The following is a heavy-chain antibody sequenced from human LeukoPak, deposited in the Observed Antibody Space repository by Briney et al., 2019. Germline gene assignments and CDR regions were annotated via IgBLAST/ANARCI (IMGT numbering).Heavy chain of an antibody. J-gene: IGHJ4*02. V-gene: IGHV1-2*02. D-gene: IGHD6-13*01. CDR2: INPNSGGT. Sequence: ASVKVSCKAPGYTFTGYYMHWVRQAPGQGLEWMGWINPNSGGTNYAQKFQGRVTMTRDTSISTAYMELSRLRSDDTAVYYCARGGGYSSRHLDYWGQGTLVTVSS. CDR1: GYTFTGYY. CDR3: ARGGGYSSRHLDY.